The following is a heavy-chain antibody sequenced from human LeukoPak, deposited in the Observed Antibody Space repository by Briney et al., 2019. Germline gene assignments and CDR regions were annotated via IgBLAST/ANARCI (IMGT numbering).Heavy chain of an antibody. D-gene: IGHD3-22*01. CDR3: ARDWYYYDSSGYGGDDAFDI. CDR2: INPNSGGT. J-gene: IGHJ3*02. CDR1: GYTFTGYY. V-gene: IGHV1-2*02. Sequence: ASVKVSCQASGYTFTGYYMHWVRQAPGQGLEWMGWINPNSGGTNYAQKFQGRVTMTRDTSISTAYMELSRLRSDDTAVYYCARDWYYYDSSGYGGDDAFDIWGQGTMVTVSS.